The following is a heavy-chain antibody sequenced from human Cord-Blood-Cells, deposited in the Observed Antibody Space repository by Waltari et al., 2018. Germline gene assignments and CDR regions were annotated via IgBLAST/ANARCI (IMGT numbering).Heavy chain of an antibody. CDR1: GFTFDDYA. J-gene: IGHJ4*02. CDR3: AKVIGRAIICSGGSCYFDY. D-gene: IGHD2-15*01. CDR2: ISWNSGSI. Sequence: EVQLVESGGGLVQPGRSLRLSCAASGFTFDDYAMHWVRQAPGKGLEWVSGISWNSGSIGYADSVKGRITISRDNAKNSLYLQMNSLRAEDTALYYCAKVIGRAIICSGGSCYFDYWGQGTLVTVSS. V-gene: IGHV3-9*01.